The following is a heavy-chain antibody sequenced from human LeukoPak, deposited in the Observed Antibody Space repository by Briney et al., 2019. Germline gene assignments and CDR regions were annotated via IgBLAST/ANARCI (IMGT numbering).Heavy chain of an antibody. Sequence: ASVKVSCKASGYTFTSYDINWVRQAPGQGLEWMGIINPSGGSTSYAQKFQGRVTMTRDTSTSTVYMELSSLRSEDTAVYYCARDLYGSDTNYYYYGMDVWGQGTTVTVSS. J-gene: IGHJ6*02. V-gene: IGHV1-46*01. D-gene: IGHD3-10*01. CDR3: ARDLYGSDTNYYYYGMDV. CDR1: GYTFTSYD. CDR2: INPSGGST.